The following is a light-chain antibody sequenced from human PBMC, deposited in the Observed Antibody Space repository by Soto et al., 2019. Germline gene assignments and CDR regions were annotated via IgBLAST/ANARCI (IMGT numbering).Light chain of an antibody. Sequence: EIGLRQSPATVSLSPGERATLSCRASQSVSSYLAWYQQNPGQAPRLLIYDASNRATGIPARFSGSGSGTDFTLTISSLEPEDFAVYYCQQRSNWPPGFGGGTKVEIK. CDR3: QQRSNWPPG. CDR2: DAS. V-gene: IGKV3-11*01. J-gene: IGKJ4*01. CDR1: QSVSSY.